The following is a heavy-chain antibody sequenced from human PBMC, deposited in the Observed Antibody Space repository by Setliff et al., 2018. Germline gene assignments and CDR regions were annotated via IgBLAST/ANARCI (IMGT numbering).Heavy chain of an antibody. J-gene: IGHJ1*01. CDR3: ARDHGELGQERRTHFFRH. CDR2: INQDGSQK. CDR1: GFTFSSYW. Sequence: HPGGSLRLSCAASGFTFSSYWMAWVRQAPGKGLEWVANINQDGSQKYYVDSVKGRFTISRDNAKNSLSLQMNSLRVEDTALYYCARDHGELGQERRTHFFRHWGQGTLVTVSS. D-gene: IGHD1-1*01. V-gene: IGHV3-7*03.